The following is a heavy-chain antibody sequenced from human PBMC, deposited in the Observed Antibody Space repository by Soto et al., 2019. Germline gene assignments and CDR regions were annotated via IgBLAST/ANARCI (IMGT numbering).Heavy chain of an antibody. CDR2: IDPEDGET. J-gene: IGHJ6*02. D-gene: IGHD2-2*01. CDR1: GYTLTELS. Sequence: ASVKVSCKVSGYTLTELSMHWVRQAPGKGLEWMGGIDPEDGETIYAQKFQGRVTMTEDTSTDTAYMELSSLRSEDTAVYYCAKMREDIVVVPAANPIYYYYGMDVWGQGTTVTVSS. V-gene: IGHV1-24*01. CDR3: AKMREDIVVVPAANPIYYYYGMDV.